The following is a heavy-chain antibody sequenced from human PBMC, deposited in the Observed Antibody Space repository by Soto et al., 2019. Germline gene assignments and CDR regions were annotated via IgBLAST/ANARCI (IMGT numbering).Heavy chain of an antibody. Sequence: GGSLRLSCAASGFTFSSYAMSWVRQAPGKGLEWVSAISGSGGSTYYADSVKGRFTISRDNSKNTLYLQMNSLRAEDTAVYYWAKGGCSSTSCYGKTENWFDPWGQGTLVTVSS. D-gene: IGHD2-2*01. J-gene: IGHJ5*02. CDR1: GFTFSSYA. V-gene: IGHV3-23*01. CDR3: AKGGCSSTSCYGKTENWFDP. CDR2: ISGSGGST.